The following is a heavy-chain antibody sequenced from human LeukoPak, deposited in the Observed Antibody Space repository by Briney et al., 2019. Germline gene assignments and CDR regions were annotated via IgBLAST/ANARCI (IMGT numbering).Heavy chain of an antibody. CDR1: GYTFTGYY. J-gene: IGHJ6*02. V-gene: IGHV1-2*02. CDR3: ARRSLVLRFLAYGMDV. D-gene: IGHD3-3*01. Sequence: ASAKVSCKASGYTFTGYYMHWVRPAPGKGLEWMGWINPNSGGTNYAQKFQGRVTMTRDTSISTAYMELSSLRSEDTAVYYCARRSLVLRFLAYGMDVWGQGTTVTVSS. CDR2: INPNSGGT.